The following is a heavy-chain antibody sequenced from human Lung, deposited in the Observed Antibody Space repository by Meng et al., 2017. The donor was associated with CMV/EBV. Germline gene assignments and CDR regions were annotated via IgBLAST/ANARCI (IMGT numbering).Heavy chain of an antibody. V-gene: IGHV3-30*04. D-gene: IGHD5-24*01. CDR3: ARARFDGGMDV. Sequence: GGSLRLXXAASGFTFSSFAIHWVRQAPGKGLDWVAVVSYDGTKTYYSDSVKGRFTLSRDNSKNTMYMEMSSLGYEDTAMYYCARARFDGGMDVWGQGTTVTVSS. J-gene: IGHJ6*02. CDR1: GFTFSSFA. CDR2: VSYDGTKT.